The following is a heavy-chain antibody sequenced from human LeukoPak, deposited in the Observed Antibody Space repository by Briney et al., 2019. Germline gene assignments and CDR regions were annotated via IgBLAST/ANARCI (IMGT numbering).Heavy chain of an antibody. J-gene: IGHJ6*03. V-gene: IGHV4-34*01. CDR2: INHSGST. D-gene: IGHD3-10*01. CDR1: GFTFSTYG. Sequence: GSLRLSCAASGFTFSTYGMSWIRQPPGKGLEWIGEINHSGSTNYNPSLKSRVTISVDTSKNQFSLKLSSVTAADTAVYYCARGRYYGSGSYYYMDVWGKGTTVTVSS. CDR3: ARGRYYGSGSYYYMDV.